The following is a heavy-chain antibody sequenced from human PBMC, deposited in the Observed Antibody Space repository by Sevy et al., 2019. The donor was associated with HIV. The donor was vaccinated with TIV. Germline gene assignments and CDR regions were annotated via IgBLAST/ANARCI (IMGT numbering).Heavy chain of an antibody. CDR1: GFTFSSYA. CDR3: ARVLDSTPYGMDV. J-gene: IGHJ6*02. D-gene: IGHD2-2*01. V-gene: IGHV3-30-3*01. CDR2: ISYDGSNK. Sequence: GGSLRLSCAASGFTFSSYAMHWVRQAPGKGLEWVAVISYDGSNKYYADSVKGRFTISRDNSKNTLYLQMNSLRAEDKAVYYCARVLDSTPYGMDVWGQGTTVTVSS.